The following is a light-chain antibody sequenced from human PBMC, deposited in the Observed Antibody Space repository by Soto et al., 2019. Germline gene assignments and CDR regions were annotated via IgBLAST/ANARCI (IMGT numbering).Light chain of an antibody. CDR2: DVS. CDR1: SSDVGRYDY. J-gene: IGLJ2*01. CDR3: CSYAGRYKV. Sequence: QSALTQPRSVSGSPGQSVTISCTGTSSDVGRYDYVSWYQQYPGKAPKLMIYDVSQRPSGVPDRFSASKSGNTASLTISGLQAEDEADYYCCSYAGRYKVFGGGTKLTVL. V-gene: IGLV2-11*01.